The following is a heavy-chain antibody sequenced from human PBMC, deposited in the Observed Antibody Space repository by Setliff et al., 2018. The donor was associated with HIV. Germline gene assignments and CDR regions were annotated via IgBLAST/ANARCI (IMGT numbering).Heavy chain of an antibody. CDR1: GYSISSGY. D-gene: IGHD3-22*01. Sequence: PSETLSLTCAVSGYSISSGYFWGWIRRPPGKGLEWVSNTKYDGSESYYVDSVKGRFIASTDNAKNSLFLEMNSLKAEDTAVYYCARTYNVYDYRFDSSGYDYWGQGTLVTVSS. J-gene: IGHJ4*02. V-gene: IGHV3-7*03. CDR3: ARTYNVYDYRFDSSGYDY. CDR2: TKYDGSES.